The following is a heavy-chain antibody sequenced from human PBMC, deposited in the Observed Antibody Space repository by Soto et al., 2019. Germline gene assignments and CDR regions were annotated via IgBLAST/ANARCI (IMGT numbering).Heavy chain of an antibody. D-gene: IGHD5-12*01. V-gene: IGHV4-61*01. CDR1: GGSVSSGIYY. CDR3: ARDLEMATIKHYYYGRDV. CDR2: IYYSGST. Sequence: QVQLQESGPGLVKPSETLSLTCTVSGGSVSSGIYYWSWIRQPPGKGLEWIGYIYYSGSTNYNPSLKSRVTISVDTSKNQFSLTLSSVTAADTAVYYCARDLEMATIKHYYYGRDVWGQGTTVTVSS. J-gene: IGHJ6*02.